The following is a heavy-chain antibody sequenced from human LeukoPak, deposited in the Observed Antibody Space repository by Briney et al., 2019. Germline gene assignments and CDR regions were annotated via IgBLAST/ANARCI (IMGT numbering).Heavy chain of an antibody. CDR1: GGTFSSYA. CDR2: IIPIFGTA. CDR3: AGTRTGTVTTFDY. D-gene: IGHD4-17*01. Sequence: ASVKVSCKASGGTFSSYAISWVRQAPGQGLEWMGRIIPIFGTANYAQKFQGRVTITTDESTSTAYMELSSLRSEDTAVYYCAGTRTGTVTTFDYWGQGTLVTVSS. J-gene: IGHJ4*02. V-gene: IGHV1-69*05.